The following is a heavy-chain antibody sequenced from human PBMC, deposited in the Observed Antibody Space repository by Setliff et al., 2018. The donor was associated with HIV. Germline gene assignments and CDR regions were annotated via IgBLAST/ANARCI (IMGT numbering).Heavy chain of an antibody. CDR2: ISSGGHTV. CDR1: GFTFSSYE. D-gene: IGHD7-27*01. CDR3: ARLNWGP. V-gene: IGHV3-48*03. Sequence: GGSLRLSCAASGFTFSSYEMNWVRQAPGKGLEWVSYISSGGHTVYHADSVKGRFTISRDNAKNSLSLQMDGLRAEDTAIYYCARLNWGPWGPGTLVTVSS. J-gene: IGHJ5*02.